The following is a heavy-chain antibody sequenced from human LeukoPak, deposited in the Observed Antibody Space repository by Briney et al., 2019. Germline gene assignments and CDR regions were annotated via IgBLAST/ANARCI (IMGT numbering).Heavy chain of an antibody. V-gene: IGHV1-2*02. Sequence: GASVKVSCKSSGFIFTDYHLHWLRQAPGQGPEWMGWINPRSGDTTYAQKFLGRVTMTRDTSTNTAYMELSSLRSDDTAVYYCARDWSGYNPIYYFDHWGQGTLVTVSS. D-gene: IGHD5-24*01. J-gene: IGHJ4*02. CDR3: ARDWSGYNPIYYFDH. CDR1: GFIFTDYH. CDR2: INPRSGDT.